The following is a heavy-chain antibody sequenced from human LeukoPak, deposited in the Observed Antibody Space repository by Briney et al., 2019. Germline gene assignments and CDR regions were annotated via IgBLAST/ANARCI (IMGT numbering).Heavy chain of an antibody. D-gene: IGHD2-15*01. Sequence: ASVKVSCKASGYTFTGYHMHWVRQAPGQGLEWMGWINPNSGGTNYAQKFQGWVTMTRDTSITTAYMELSRLKSDDTAVYYCARDSSDIRSLIAHWGQGTLVTVSS. CDR2: INPNSGGT. CDR3: ARDSSDIRSLIAH. CDR1: GYTFTGYH. V-gene: IGHV1-2*04. J-gene: IGHJ1*01.